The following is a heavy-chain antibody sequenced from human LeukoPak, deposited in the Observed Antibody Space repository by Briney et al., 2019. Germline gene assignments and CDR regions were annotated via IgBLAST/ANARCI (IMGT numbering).Heavy chain of an antibody. D-gene: IGHD3-16*02. CDR3: AKIYDYIWGSYRYTESFAFDI. CDR2: ISNSGGST. V-gene: IGHV3-23*01. CDR1: GFTFSNAW. Sequence: GGSLRLSCAASGFTFSNAWMSWVRQAPGKGLEWVSAISNSGGSTYYADSVKGRFTISRDNSKNTLYLQMNSLRAEDTAVYYCAKIYDYIWGSYRYTESFAFDIWGQGTMVTVSS. J-gene: IGHJ3*02.